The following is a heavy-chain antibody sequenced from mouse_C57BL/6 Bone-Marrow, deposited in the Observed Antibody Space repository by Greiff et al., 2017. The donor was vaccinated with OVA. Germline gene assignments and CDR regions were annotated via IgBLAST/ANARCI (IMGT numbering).Heavy chain of an antibody. D-gene: IGHD3-2*02. J-gene: IGHJ2*01. CDR2: IDPENGDT. CDR1: GFNIKDDY. V-gene: IGHV14-4*01. CDR3: TTDSGYPYYFDY. Sequence: EVQLQQSGAELVRPGASVKLSCTASGFNIKDDYMHWVKQRPEQGLEWIGWIDPENGDTEYASKFQGKATITADTFSNTAYLQLSSLTSEDTAVYYCTTDSGYPYYFDYWGQGTTLTVSS.